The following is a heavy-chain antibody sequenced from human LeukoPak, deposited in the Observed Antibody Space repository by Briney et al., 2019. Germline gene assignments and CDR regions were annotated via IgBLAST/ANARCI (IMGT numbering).Heavy chain of an antibody. V-gene: IGHV3-11*01. D-gene: IGHD3-9*01. Sequence: GGSLRLSCAASGFTFSDYDMSWIRQAPGKGLEWVVYISNSGSTMYYADSVKGRFTISRDNAKNSLNLQMNRLRAEDTAVYYCAVGLPSGLRYFDWLPTPNYGMDVWGQGTTVTVSS. J-gene: IGHJ6*02. CDR1: GFTFSDYD. CDR3: AVGLPSGLRYFDWLPTPNYGMDV. CDR2: ISNSGSTM.